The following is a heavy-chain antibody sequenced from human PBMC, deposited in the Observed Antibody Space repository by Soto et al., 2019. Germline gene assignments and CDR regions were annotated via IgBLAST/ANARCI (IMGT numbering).Heavy chain of an antibody. D-gene: IGHD2-2*01. V-gene: IGHV2-5*02. CDR3: AHCRGGVASF. Sequence: QITLNESGPTLVKPTQTLTLTCTFSGFSLSTRDVGVGWIRQPPGEALEWLGVVYWDDSKTYSPSLESRLTLTKDPSKTQVVLRMTKMDPVDTATYYCAHCRGGVASFWGQGTLVTVSS. CDR1: GFSLSTRDVG. CDR2: VYWDDSK. J-gene: IGHJ4*02.